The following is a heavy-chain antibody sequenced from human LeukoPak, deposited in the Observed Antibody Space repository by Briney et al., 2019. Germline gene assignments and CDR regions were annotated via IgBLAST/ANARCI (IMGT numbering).Heavy chain of an antibody. Sequence: SETLSLTCTVSGDSISGSAYYWAWIRQPPGRGLEGIGSIYQSGNTHYNPSLESPITMFVDTSKNQFSLKLSSVTAADTAVYYCTRHQTNNYGSGSPFDYWGRGTLVTVSS. CDR3: TRHQTNNYGSGSPFDY. CDR1: GDSISGSAYY. J-gene: IGHJ4*02. CDR2: IYQSGNT. V-gene: IGHV4-39*01. D-gene: IGHD3-10*01.